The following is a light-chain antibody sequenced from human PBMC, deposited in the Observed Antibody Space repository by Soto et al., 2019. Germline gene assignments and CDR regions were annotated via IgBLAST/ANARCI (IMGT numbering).Light chain of an antibody. J-gene: IGKJ1*01. CDR1: QSFSSW. CDR3: LQYNSYPWT. V-gene: IGKV1-5*03. Sequence: DIQMTQSPSTLSASVGDRVTITCRASQSFSSWLAWYQQKPGKAPNLLIYKTSNLESGVPLRFGGSGSGTEFTLTISSLQPDDFATYYCLQYNSYPWTFGQGTKVDIK. CDR2: KTS.